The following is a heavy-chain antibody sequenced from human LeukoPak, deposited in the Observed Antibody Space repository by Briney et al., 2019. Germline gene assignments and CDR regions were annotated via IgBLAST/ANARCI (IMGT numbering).Heavy chain of an antibody. J-gene: IGHJ5*02. CDR3: ARDPSFSRGFNFVLSS. V-gene: IGHV3-30*04. D-gene: IGHD5-12*01. CDR1: GFTFDTYS. CDR2: ISHDGRTK. Sequence: PGGSLRLSCAASGFTFDTYSFHWVRQAPGKGLEGVALISHDGRTKVYADAVKGRFTISRDDSKNTLSLQMSSLRPEDTSTYYCARDPSFSRGFNFVLSSWGQGTLVSVSS.